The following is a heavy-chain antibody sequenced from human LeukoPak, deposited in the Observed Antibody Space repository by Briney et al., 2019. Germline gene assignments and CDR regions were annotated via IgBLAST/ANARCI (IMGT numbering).Heavy chain of an antibody. CDR1: GGSISSGSYY. J-gene: IGHJ5*02. CDR2: IYTSGST. CDR3: ARERTYCGSDCYGWFDP. Sequence: SQTLSLTCTVSGGSISSGSYYWSWIRQPAGKGLEWIGRIYTSGSTNYNPSLKSRVTISVDTSKNQFSLKLSSVTAADTAVYYCARERTYCGSDCYGWFDPWGQGTLVTVSS. D-gene: IGHD2-21*02. V-gene: IGHV4-61*02.